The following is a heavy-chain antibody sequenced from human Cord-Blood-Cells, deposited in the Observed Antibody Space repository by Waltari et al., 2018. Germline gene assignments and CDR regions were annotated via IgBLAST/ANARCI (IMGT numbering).Heavy chain of an antibody. CDR2: IYTSGST. V-gene: IGHV4-4*07. CDR3: ARGYYDFWSGYYYFDY. CDR1: GGSISSYY. Sequence: QVQLQESGPGLVKPSETLSLTCTVSGGSISSYYWRWIRPPAGKGLEWIGRIYTSGSTNYNPSLKSRVTMSVDTSKNQFSLKLSSVTAADTAVYYCARGYYDFWSGYYYFDYWGQGTLVTVSS. J-gene: IGHJ4*02. D-gene: IGHD3-3*01.